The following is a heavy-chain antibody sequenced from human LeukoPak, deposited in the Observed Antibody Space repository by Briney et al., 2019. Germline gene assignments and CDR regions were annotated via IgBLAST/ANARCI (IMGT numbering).Heavy chain of an antibody. V-gene: IGHV3-30*04. D-gene: IGHD3-3*01. CDR3: AKDNLWSGYYYYYYYMDV. CDR1: GFTFSSYA. CDR2: ISYDGSNK. J-gene: IGHJ6*03. Sequence: GGSLRLSCAASGFTFSSYAMHWVRQAPGKGLEWVAVISYDGSNKYYADSVKGRFTISRDNSKNTLYLQMNSLRAEDTAVYYCAKDNLWSGYYYYYYYMDVWGKGTTVTVSS.